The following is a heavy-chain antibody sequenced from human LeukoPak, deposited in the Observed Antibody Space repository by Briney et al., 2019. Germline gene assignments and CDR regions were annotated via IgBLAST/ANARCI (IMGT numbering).Heavy chain of an antibody. CDR2: ISWNNGSI. Sequence: GRSLRLSCAASGFTFDDYAMHWVRQAPGKGLEWVSGISWNNGSIGYADSVKGRFTISRDNAKNCLYLQMNSLTVEDTALYYCTRVTSWRTGFDYWGQGTLVTVSS. J-gene: IGHJ4*02. D-gene: IGHD1-1*01. V-gene: IGHV3-9*01. CDR3: TRVTSWRTGFDY. CDR1: GFTFDDYA.